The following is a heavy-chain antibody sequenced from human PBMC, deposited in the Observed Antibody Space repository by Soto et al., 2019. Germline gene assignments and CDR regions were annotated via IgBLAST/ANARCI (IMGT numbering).Heavy chain of an antibody. V-gene: IGHV5-10-1*03. CDR1: GYSFTDYW. CDR3: ARHRGRYPFDY. Sequence: EVQLVQSGAEVKKPGESLSISCKGAGYSFTDYWISWVRQMPGKGLEWMGKIDPSDSYTNYSPSFQGHVTNSADKSISTAYLQWSSLKASDTAMFYCARHRGRYPFDYWGQGTLVTVSS. J-gene: IGHJ4*02. D-gene: IGHD1-26*01. CDR2: IDPSDSYT.